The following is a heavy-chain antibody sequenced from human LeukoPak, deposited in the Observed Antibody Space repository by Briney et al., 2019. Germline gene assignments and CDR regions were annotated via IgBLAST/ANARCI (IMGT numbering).Heavy chain of an antibody. J-gene: IGHJ4*02. D-gene: IGHD3-22*01. CDR2: ISYSGYT. CDR3: AREVPDSIGYYFDY. V-gene: IGHV4-59*01. Sequence: SETLSLTCNVSGGSIRSYYWSWIRQPPGKGLEWIGFISYSGYTNYNPSLKSRVTISVDTSKNQFSLKLSSVTAADTAVYHCAREVPDSIGYYFDYWGQGILVTVSS. CDR1: GGSIRSYY.